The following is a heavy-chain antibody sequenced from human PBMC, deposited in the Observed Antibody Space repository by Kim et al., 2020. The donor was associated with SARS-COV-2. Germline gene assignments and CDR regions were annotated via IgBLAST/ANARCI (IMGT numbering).Heavy chain of an antibody. Sequence: SETLSLTCAVYGGSFSGYYWSWIRQPPGKGLEWIGEINHSGSTNYNPSLKSRVTISVDTSKNQFSLKLSSVTAADTAVYYCARVCSPLYSSSWWGVKWFDPWGQGTLVTVSS. CDR3: ARVCSPLYSSSWWGVKWFDP. J-gene: IGHJ5*02. D-gene: IGHD6-13*01. CDR2: INHSGST. CDR1: GGSFSGYY. V-gene: IGHV4-34*01.